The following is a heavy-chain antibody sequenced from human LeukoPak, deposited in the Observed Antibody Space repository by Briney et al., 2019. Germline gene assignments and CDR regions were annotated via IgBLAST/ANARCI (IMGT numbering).Heavy chain of an antibody. D-gene: IGHD2-2*03. J-gene: IGHJ6*04. CDR3: ARDGYCSSTSCWAMYYYYGMDV. CDR1: GFTFSSYS. V-gene: IGHV3-21*01. Sequence: GGSLRLSCAASGFTFSSYSMNWVRQAPGKGLEWVSSISSSSSYIYYADSVKGRFTISRDNAKNSLYLQMNSLRAEDTAVYYYARDGYCSSTSCWAMYYYYGMDVWGKGTTVTVSS. CDR2: ISSSSSYI.